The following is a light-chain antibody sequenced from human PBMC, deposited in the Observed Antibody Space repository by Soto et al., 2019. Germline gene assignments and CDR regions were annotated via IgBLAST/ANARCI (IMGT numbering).Light chain of an antibody. CDR1: SSDVGGYNY. Sequence: QSVLTQPASVSGSPGQSITISCTGTSSDVGGYNYVSWYQQHPGKAPKLMIYDVSNRPSGVSNRFSGSKSGNTASLTISGREAEDEADYYCSSYRSSSTLHVVFGGGTKLTVL. J-gene: IGLJ2*01. CDR3: SSYRSSSTLHVV. CDR2: DVS. V-gene: IGLV2-14*01.